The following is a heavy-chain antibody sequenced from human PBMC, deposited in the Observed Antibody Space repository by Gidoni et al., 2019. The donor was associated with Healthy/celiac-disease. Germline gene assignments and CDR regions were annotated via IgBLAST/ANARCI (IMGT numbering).Heavy chain of an antibody. CDR2: ISSSSSYI. CDR1: GFSFSSYS. J-gene: IGHJ4*02. CDR3: ASYGDYYFDY. V-gene: IGHV3-21*01. D-gene: IGHD4-17*01. Sequence: EVQLVESGGGLVKPGGSLRLSCAASGFSFSSYSMNWVRQAPGKGLEWVSSISSSSSYIYYADSVKGRFTISRDNAKNSLYLQMNSLRAEDTAVYYCASYGDYYFDYWGQGTLVTVSS.